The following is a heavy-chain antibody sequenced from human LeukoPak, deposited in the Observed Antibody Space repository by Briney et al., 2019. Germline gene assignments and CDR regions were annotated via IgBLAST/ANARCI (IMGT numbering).Heavy chain of an antibody. V-gene: IGHV3-48*03. CDR1: GFTFSSYE. D-gene: IGHD6-13*01. CDR2: ISSSGGTI. J-gene: IGHJ5*02. Sequence: PGGSLRLSCAASGFTFSSYEMNWVRQAPGKGLEWVSYISSSGGTIYYADSVKGRFTISRDNAKNSLYLQMNSLRAEDTAVYYCARGDPQWQLVRVGFDPWGQGTLVTVSS. CDR3: ARGDPQWQLVRVGFDP.